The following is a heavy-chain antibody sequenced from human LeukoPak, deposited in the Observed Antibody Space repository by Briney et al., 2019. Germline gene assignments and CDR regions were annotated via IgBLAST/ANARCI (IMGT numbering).Heavy chain of an antibody. CDR2: ISSSSSYI. D-gene: IGHD6-6*01. J-gene: IGHJ3*02. CDR3: ARSSEYSSSNRAFDI. V-gene: IGHV3-21*01. Sequence: GGSLRLSCAASGFTFSSYAMSWVRQAPGKGLEWVSSISSSSSYIYYADSVKGRFTISRDNAKNSLYLQMNSLRAEDTAVYYCARSSEYSSSNRAFDIWGQGTMVTVSS. CDR1: GFTFSSYA.